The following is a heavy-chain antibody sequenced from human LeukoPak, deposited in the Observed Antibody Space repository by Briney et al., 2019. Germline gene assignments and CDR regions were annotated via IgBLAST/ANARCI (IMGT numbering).Heavy chain of an antibody. D-gene: IGHD5-18*01. CDR2: ISAYNGNT. J-gene: IGHJ4*02. CDR1: GYTFTSYG. Sequence: ASVTVSCKASGYTFTSYGISWVRQAPGQGLEGMGWISAYNGNTNYAQKLQGRFTMTTDTSTSTAYMELRSLRSDDTAVYYCARAASYGPEDDYWGQGTLVTVSS. CDR3: ARAASYGPEDDY. V-gene: IGHV1-18*01.